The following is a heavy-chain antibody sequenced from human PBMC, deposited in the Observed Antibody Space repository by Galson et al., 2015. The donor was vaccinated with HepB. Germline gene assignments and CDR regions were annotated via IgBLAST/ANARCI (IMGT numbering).Heavy chain of an antibody. D-gene: IGHD1-26*01. Sequence: SLRLSCAVSGFSFRDYFMSWIRQTPGKGLEWVSYISTSGSVKYAENVKGRFTISRDNAGNSLHLQMRSLTVEDTAIYYCAREKSGSFYTFDSWGQGTLVTVSS. CDR2: ISTSGSV. CDR1: GFSFRDYF. V-gene: IGHV3-11*01. J-gene: IGHJ4*02. CDR3: AREKSGSFYTFDS.